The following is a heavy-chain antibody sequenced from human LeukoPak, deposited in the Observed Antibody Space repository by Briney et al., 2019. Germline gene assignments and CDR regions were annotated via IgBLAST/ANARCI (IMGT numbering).Heavy chain of an antibody. D-gene: IGHD6-19*01. Sequence: PGRSLRLSCAASGFTFSSYAMHWVRQAPGKGLEWVAVISYDGSNKYYADSVKGRFTISRDNSKNTLYLQMNSLRAEDTAVYYCAREPAVAGTKSWFDPWGQGTLVTVSS. CDR3: AREPAVAGTKSWFDP. CDR1: GFTFSSYA. CDR2: ISYDGSNK. J-gene: IGHJ5*02. V-gene: IGHV3-30*04.